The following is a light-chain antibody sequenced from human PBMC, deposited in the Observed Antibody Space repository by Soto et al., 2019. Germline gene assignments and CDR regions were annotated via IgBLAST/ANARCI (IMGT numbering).Light chain of an antibody. CDR1: HSVSSRY. J-gene: IGKJ5*01. V-gene: IGKV3-20*01. CDR3: QQYVRSHPIT. Sequence: EIVLTQSPGTLSLAPGERATLSCRASHSVSSRYLAWYQKKPGQAPSLLIYGASSRATGITDRFSGSGSGKDFTLTLRRVGPEDCAVYYWQQYVRSHPITVGQGKRLEIK. CDR2: GAS.